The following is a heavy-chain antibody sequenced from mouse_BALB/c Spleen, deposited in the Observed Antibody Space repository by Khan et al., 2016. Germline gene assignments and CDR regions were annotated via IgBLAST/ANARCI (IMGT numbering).Heavy chain of an antibody. V-gene: IGHV3-2*02. J-gene: IGHJ3*01. CDR1: GYSITSDYA. CDR2: IRYSGST. Sequence: EVQLQESGPGLVKPSQSLSLTCTVTGYSITSDYAWNWIRQFPGNKLEWMGYIRYSGSTSYNPSLKSRISITRDTSKNQFFLQLNSVTTEDTATYYCARGQLGLRSFAYWGQGTLVTVSA. CDR3: ARGQLGLRSFAY. D-gene: IGHD3-1*01.